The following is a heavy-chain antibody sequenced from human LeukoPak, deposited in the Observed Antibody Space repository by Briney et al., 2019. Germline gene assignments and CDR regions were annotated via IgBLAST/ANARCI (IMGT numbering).Heavy chain of an antibody. CDR2: IYYSGST. D-gene: IGHD3-9*01. CDR1: GGSISSYY. CDR3: ARNGRAYYDILTGYRTDNWFDL. V-gene: IGHV4-59*08. J-gene: IGHJ5*02. Sequence: SETLSLTCTVSGGSISSYYWSWIRQPPGKGLEWIGYIYYSGSTNYNPSLRSRVTISVATSKNQFSLKLSSLTAADTAVYYCARNGRAYYDILTGYRTDNWFDLWGQGTLVTVSS.